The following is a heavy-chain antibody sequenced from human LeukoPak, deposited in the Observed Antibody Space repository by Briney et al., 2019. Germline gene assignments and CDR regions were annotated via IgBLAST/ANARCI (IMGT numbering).Heavy chain of an antibody. Sequence: GESLKISCKGSGYSFTSYWIGWVRQMPGKGLEWLGIIYPGDSDTRYSPSFQGQVTISADKSISTAYLQWSSLKASDTAMYYCARLSYLLGYCSSTSCAYFDYWGXXXLVTVSS. CDR1: GYSFTSYW. V-gene: IGHV5-51*01. CDR3: ARLSYLLGYCSSTSCAYFDY. CDR2: IYPGDSDT. D-gene: IGHD2-2*01. J-gene: IGHJ4*01.